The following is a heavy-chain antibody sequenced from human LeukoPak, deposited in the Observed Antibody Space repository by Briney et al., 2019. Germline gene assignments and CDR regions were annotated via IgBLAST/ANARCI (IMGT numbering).Heavy chain of an antibody. CDR1: GGSISSYY. CDR2: IYYSGST. D-gene: IGHD4-17*01. Sequence: SETLSLTCTVSGGSISSYYRSWIRQPPGKGLEWIGYIYYSGSTNYNPSLKSRVTISVDPSKNQFSLKLSSVTAADTAVYYCARDRADYGDYLDWFEPWGQGTLVTVSS. V-gene: IGHV4-59*01. CDR3: ARDRADYGDYLDWFEP. J-gene: IGHJ5*02.